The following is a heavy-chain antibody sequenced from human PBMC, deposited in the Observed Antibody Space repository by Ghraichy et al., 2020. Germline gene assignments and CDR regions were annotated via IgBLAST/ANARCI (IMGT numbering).Heavy chain of an antibody. Sequence: GGSLRLSCAASGFTVSSNYMSWVRQAPGKGLEWGSVIYSGGSTYYADSVKGRFTISRHNSKNTLYLQMNSLRAEDTAVYYCARAYDYVWGSFREWGQGTMVTVSS. V-gene: IGHV3-53*04. CDR1: GFTVSSNY. CDR3: ARAYDYVWGSFRE. CDR2: IYSGGST. D-gene: IGHD3-16*01. J-gene: IGHJ4*02.